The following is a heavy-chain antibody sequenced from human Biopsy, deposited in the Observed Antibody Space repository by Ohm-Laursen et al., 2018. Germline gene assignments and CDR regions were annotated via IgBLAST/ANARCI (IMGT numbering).Heavy chain of an antibody. CDR1: GESFNGYY. J-gene: IGHJ6*02. CDR3: VRGVDYYDPYHYYALDV. CDR2: INHSGRT. Sequence: TLSLTCAVYGESFNGYYWSWIRQTPGKGLEWIGEINHSGRTNYSPSLKSRVTISVDTSKNQFSLKVRSVTAADTAVYYCVRGVDYYDPYHYYALDVWGQGTTVTVSS. D-gene: IGHD3-22*01. V-gene: IGHV4-34*01.